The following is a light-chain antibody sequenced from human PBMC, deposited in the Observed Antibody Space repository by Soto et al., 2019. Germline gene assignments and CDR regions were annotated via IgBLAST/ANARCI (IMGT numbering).Light chain of an antibody. V-gene: IGKV1-5*01. J-gene: IGKJ3*01. CDR1: QSISSW. Sequence: DTQMTQSPSTLSASVGDRVTITCRASQSISSWLAWYQQKPGKAPKLLIYDASSLESGVPSRFSGSGSGTESTLTISSLQPDDFATYYCQQYNIYPFSFGPGTKVDIK. CDR3: QQYNIYPFS. CDR2: DAS.